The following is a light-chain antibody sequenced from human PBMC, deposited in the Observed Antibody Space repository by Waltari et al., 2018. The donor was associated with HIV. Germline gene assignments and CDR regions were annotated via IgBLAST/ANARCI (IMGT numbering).Light chain of an antibody. V-gene: IGLV1-51*02. Sequence: QSVLTQPPSVSAAPGQKVTISCSGSSSNIGNNYVSWYQQLPGTAPKLLIYEKNKRPSGSPDRCSGSKSGTSATLGITGLQTGDEADYYCGTWDSSLSAGVFGGGTKLTVL. CDR2: EKN. CDR1: SSNIGNNY. CDR3: GTWDSSLSAGV. J-gene: IGLJ3*02.